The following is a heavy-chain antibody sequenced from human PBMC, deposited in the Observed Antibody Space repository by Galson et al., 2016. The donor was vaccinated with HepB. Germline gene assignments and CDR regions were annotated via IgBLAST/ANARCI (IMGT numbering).Heavy chain of an antibody. D-gene: IGHD6-19*01. CDR1: GFTFSNYG. CDR2: ISNDGNNK. J-gene: IGHJ4*02. V-gene: IGHV3-30*18. Sequence: SLRLSCAASGFTFSNYGIHWVRQAPGKGLEWVAVISNDGNNKYYAESVKGRFTISRDNSKNTLYLQLNTLRPEDTAVFFCAEDQGSAGGWSGSFDSWGQGTLVTVSS. CDR3: AEDQGSAGGWSGSFDS.